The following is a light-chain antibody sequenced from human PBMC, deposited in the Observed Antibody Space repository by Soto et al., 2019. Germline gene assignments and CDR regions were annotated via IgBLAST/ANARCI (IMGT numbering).Light chain of an antibody. Sequence: EIGMTQSPATLSVSPGERATLSCRASQSVSSNLAGYQQKPGQAPRLLIYGASTRATGIPARCSRSGSRTEFTLTISSLQSEDFAVYYCQQYNNWPPLTFGGGTKVEIK. V-gene: IGKV3-15*01. CDR2: GAS. CDR3: QQYNNWPPLT. J-gene: IGKJ4*01. CDR1: QSVSSN.